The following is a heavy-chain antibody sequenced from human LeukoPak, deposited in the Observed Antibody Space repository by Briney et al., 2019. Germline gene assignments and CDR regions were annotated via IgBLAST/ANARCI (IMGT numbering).Heavy chain of an antibody. CDR3: ARGVAEVLWFGELLYPGNWFDP. D-gene: IGHD3-10*01. CDR2: IYYSGST. Sequence: SETLSLTCTVSGGSVSSGSYYWSWIRQPPGEGLEWIGYIYYSGSTNYNPSLKGRVTISVDTSKNQFSLKLSSVTAADTAVYYCARGVAEVLWFGELLYPGNWFDPWGQGTLVTVSS. CDR1: GGSVSSGSYY. J-gene: IGHJ5*02. V-gene: IGHV4-61*01.